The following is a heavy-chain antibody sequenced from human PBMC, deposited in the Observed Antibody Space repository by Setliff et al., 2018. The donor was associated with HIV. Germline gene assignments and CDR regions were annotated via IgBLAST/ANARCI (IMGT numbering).Heavy chain of an antibody. J-gene: IGHJ4*02. CDR2: ISPKYGGT. D-gene: IGHD2-2*01. Sequence: ASVKVSCKASGYSFSDYYIHWVRQAPGHGFQWMGWISPKYGGTNYAKNFQGRVTMTRDTSISTAYMELSSLGSNDTAVYFCARDTSSSYWGQGTPVTVSS. CDR3: ARDTSSSY. CDR1: GYSFSDYY. V-gene: IGHV1-2*02.